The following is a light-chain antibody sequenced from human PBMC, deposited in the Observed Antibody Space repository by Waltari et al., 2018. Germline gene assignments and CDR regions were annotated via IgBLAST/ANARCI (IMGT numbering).Light chain of an antibody. CDR3: QSFDNMLSGGVV. CDR2: GNN. CDR1: PSNTGARHT. J-gene: IGLJ2*01. V-gene: IGLV1-40*01. Sequence: QSVLTQPPSVSGTPGQRVTIPCSGSPSNTGARHTVNWTQHPPGTAPKLRIYGNNNRPSGAPDRFSGSKSGTSASLAITGLQADDEAEYFCQSFDNMLSGGVVFGGGTKLAVL.